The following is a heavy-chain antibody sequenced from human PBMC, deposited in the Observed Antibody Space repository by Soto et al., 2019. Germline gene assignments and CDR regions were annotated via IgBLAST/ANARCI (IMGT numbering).Heavy chain of an antibody. V-gene: IGHV3-7*01. Sequence: DVHLVESGGGLVQPGGSLRLSCVASGFTFSGYWMSWVRQAPGKGLEWVATIKTDGGEEYYVDSVRCRFTISRDNARDSLFLQMNGLRVEDTAIYYCATYSDCTGGGCSANPDHWGQGTLVTVSS. J-gene: IGHJ4*02. D-gene: IGHD2-8*02. CDR3: ATYSDCTGGGCSANPDH. CDR1: GFTFSGYW. CDR2: IKTDGGEE.